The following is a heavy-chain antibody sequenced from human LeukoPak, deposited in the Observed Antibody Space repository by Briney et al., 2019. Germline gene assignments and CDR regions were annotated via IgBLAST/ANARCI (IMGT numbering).Heavy chain of an antibody. CDR2: INHSGST. Sequence: SETLSLTCAVYGGSFSGYYWSWVRQPPGKGLEWIGEINHSGSTNYNPSLKSRVTISVDTSKNQFSLKLSSVTAADTAVYYCARIVITPRFDPWGQGTLVTVSS. D-gene: IGHD3-22*01. CDR1: GGSFSGYY. J-gene: IGHJ5*02. V-gene: IGHV4-34*01. CDR3: ARIVITPRFDP.